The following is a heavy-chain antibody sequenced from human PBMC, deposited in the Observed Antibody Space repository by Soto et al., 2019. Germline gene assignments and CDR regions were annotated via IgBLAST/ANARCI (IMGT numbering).Heavy chain of an antibody. V-gene: IGHV5-51*01. Sequence: GESLKISCKGSGYSFTSYWIGWVRQMPGKGLEWMGIIYPGDSDTRYSPSFQGQVTISADKSISTAYLQRSSLKASDTAMYYCAIYILTGPLPLYNWFDPWGQGTLVTVSS. CDR3: AIYILTGPLPLYNWFDP. J-gene: IGHJ5*02. CDR1: GYSFTSYW. CDR2: IYPGDSDT. D-gene: IGHD3-9*01.